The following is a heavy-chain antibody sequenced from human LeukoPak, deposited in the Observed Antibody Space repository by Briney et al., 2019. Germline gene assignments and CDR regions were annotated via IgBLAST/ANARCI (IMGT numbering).Heavy chain of an antibody. Sequence: PSETLSLTCTVSGGSISSSSYYWGWIRQPPGKGLEWIGSIYYSGSTYYSPSLKSRVTTSVDTSKNQFSLKLSSVTAADTAVYYCASDFWSGHDAFDIWGQGTMVTVSS. CDR1: GGSISSSSYY. CDR2: IYYSGST. D-gene: IGHD3-3*01. J-gene: IGHJ3*02. V-gene: IGHV4-39*01. CDR3: ASDFWSGHDAFDI.